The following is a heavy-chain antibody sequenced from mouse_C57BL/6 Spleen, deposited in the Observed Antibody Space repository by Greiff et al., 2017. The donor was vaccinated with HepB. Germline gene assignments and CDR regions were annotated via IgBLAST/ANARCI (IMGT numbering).Heavy chain of an antibody. V-gene: IGHV2-2*01. D-gene: IGHD2-5*01. CDR1: GFSLTSYG. Sequence: QVQLQQSGPGLVQPSQSLSITCTVSGFSLTSYGVHWVRQSPGKGLEWLGVIWSGGSTDYNAAFISRLSISKDNSKSQVFFKMNSLQADDTAIYYCARPDSKGAMDYWGQGTLVTVSA. J-gene: IGHJ3*01. CDR3: ARPDSKGAMDY. CDR2: IWSGGST.